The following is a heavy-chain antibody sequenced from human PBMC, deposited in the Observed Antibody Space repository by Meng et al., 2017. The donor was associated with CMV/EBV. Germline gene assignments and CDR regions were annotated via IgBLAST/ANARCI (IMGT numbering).Heavy chain of an antibody. J-gene: IGHJ3*02. CDR3: AKVRGSSGWYGYRDAFDI. CDR2: INHSGST. V-gene: IGHV4-34*01. CDR1: GGSFSGYY. D-gene: IGHD6-19*01. Sequence: SETLSLTCAVYGGSFSGYYWSWIRQPPGKGLEWIGEINHSGSTNYNPSLKSRVTISVDTSKNQFSLKLSSVTAEDTAVYYCAKVRGSSGWYGYRDAFDIWGQGTMVTVSS.